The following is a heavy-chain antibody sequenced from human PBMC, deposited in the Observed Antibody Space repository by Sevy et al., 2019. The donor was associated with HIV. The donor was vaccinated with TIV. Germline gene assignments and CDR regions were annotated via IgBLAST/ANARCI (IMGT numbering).Heavy chain of an antibody. Sequence: SETLSLTCAVSGVSFSDYYWAWIRQPPGKGLEWIGEVSQSGSANYNPSLRSRVIMSLDTSNNHFSLKLTSVTAADTAVYYCARGPLFSPEYGRGGTCPTIDYWSQGTLVTVSS. D-gene: IGHD2-15*01. V-gene: IGHV4-34*01. CDR2: VSQSGSA. J-gene: IGHJ4*02. CDR3: ARGPLFSPEYGRGGTCPTIDY. CDR1: GVSFSDYY.